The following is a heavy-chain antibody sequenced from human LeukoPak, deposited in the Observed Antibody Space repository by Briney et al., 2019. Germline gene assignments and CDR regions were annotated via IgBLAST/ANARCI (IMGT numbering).Heavy chain of an antibody. Sequence: GGSLRLSCAASGFTFSSYAMSWVRQAPGKGLEWVSAISGSGGSTYYADSVKGRFTISRDNSKNTLYLQMSSLRAEDTAVYYCAKAVGYLDTFDIWGQGTMVTVSS. D-gene: IGHD4-23*01. J-gene: IGHJ3*02. CDR2: ISGSGGST. CDR1: GFTFSSYA. CDR3: AKAVGYLDTFDI. V-gene: IGHV3-23*01.